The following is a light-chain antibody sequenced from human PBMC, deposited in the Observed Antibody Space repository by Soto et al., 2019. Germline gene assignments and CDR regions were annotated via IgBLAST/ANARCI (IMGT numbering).Light chain of an antibody. CDR2: WAS. V-gene: IGKV4-1*01. Sequence: DIVMTQSPDSLAVSLGERATINCRSSQSVLYSSNNKNYLAWYQQKRGQPPKLLIYWASTRESGVPDRFSGSGSGTDFTLTISSLQAEDVAVYYCQQYYSAPWTFGQGPRWIS. CDR3: QQYYSAPWT. J-gene: IGKJ1*01. CDR1: QSVLYSSNNKNY.